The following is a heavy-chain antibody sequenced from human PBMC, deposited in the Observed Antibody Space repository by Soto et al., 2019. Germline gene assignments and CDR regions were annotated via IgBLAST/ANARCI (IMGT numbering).Heavy chain of an antibody. J-gene: IGHJ4*02. CDR2: IIPIFGTA. CDR3: ARAGGPYYYDSSAPLGDF. V-gene: IGHV1-69*12. Sequence: QVQLVQSGAEVKKPGSSVKVSCKASGGTFSSYGISWVRQAPGQGLEWMGGIIPIFGTANYAQKFQGRVTITADESTRTAYMELSSLRSEDTAVYYCARAGGPYYYDSSAPLGDFWGQGTLVTVSS. CDR1: GGTFSSYG. D-gene: IGHD3-22*01.